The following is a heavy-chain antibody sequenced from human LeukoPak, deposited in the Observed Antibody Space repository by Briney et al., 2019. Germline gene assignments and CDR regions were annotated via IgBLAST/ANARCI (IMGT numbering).Heavy chain of an antibody. V-gene: IGHV3-53*01. CDR2: IYSGGST. CDR1: GFTVSSNY. Sequence: GGSLRLSCAASGFTVSSNYMSWVRQAPGKGLEWVSVIYSGGSTYYADSVKGRFTISRDNSKNTLYLQMNSLRAEDTAVYYCARDSYDSSGYYYPFDYWGQGTLVTISS. D-gene: IGHD3-22*01. CDR3: ARDSYDSSGYYYPFDY. J-gene: IGHJ4*02.